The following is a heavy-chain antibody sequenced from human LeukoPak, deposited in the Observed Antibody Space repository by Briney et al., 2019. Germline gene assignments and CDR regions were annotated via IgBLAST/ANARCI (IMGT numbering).Heavy chain of an antibody. V-gene: IGHV3-9*01. CDR1: GFPYSSYG. CDR3: AKGDWFDS. D-gene: IGHD3-16*01. Sequence: GGTLRLPCASSGFPYSSYGMRWVRQVPGKALEWVSGISWNGDKMTYADSVKGRFIISRDNSKNSLSLQMNSLTTEDTAFYYCAKGDWFDSWGQGTLVTVSS. J-gene: IGHJ5*01. CDR2: ISWNGDKM.